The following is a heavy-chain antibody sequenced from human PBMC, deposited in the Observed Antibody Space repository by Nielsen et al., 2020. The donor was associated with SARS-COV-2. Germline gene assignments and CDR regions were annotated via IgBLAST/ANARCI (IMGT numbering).Heavy chain of an antibody. Sequence: GSLRLSCAVYGGSFSGYYWSWIRQPPGKGLEWIGEINHSGSTNYNPSLKSRVTISVDTSKNQFSLKLSSVTAADTAVYYCAREKGWDYDFWSGYYNYWGQGTLVTVSS. D-gene: IGHD3-3*01. V-gene: IGHV4-34*01. CDR1: GGSFSGYY. J-gene: IGHJ4*02. CDR3: AREKGWDYDFWSGYYNY. CDR2: INHSGST.